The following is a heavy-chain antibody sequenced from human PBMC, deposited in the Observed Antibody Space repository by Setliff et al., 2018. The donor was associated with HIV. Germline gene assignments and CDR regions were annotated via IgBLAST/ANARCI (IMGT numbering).Heavy chain of an antibody. Sequence: PSETLSLTCTVSGGSISSYYWSWIRQPPGKGLEWIGYIYYSGSTNYNPSLKSRVTISVDTSKNQFSLKLSSVTAADTAVYYCARVTSSSRGVSNWFDPWGQGTLVTV. CDR3: ARVTSSSRGVSNWFDP. D-gene: IGHD6-13*01. J-gene: IGHJ5*02. CDR2: IYYSGST. V-gene: IGHV4-59*01. CDR1: GGSISSYY.